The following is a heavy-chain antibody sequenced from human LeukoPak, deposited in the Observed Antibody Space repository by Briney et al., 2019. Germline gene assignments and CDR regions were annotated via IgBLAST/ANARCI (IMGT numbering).Heavy chain of an antibody. CDR2: IYTSGST. CDR3: ARRLEVPGGIGWFDP. V-gene: IGHV4-61*02. J-gene: IGHJ5*02. CDR1: GASISSGSYY. Sequence: SQTLSLTCTVSGASISSGSYYWSWIRQPAGKGLEWIGRIYTSGSTNYNPSLKSRVTISVDRSKNQFSLKLSSVTAADTAVYYCARRLEVPGGIGWFDPWGQGTLVTVSS. D-gene: IGHD2-2*01.